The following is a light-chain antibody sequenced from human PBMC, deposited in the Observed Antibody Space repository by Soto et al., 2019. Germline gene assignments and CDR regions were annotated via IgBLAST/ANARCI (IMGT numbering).Light chain of an antibody. V-gene: IGKV3-15*01. CDR2: GAS. Sequence: EILMTQPPDTMSASPVESANLYCSPSQRVYSNLAWYQQRPGQAPRLLIYGASTRATGVPARFSGRGSGTEFTLTISSLQSEDFAVYYCQQYTNWPPNTLGQGTRLEIK. CDR1: QRVYSN. J-gene: IGKJ5*01. CDR3: QQYTNWPPNT.